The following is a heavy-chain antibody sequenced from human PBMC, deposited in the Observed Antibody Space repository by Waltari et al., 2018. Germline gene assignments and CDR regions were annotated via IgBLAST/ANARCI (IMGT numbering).Heavy chain of an antibody. CDR3: ARESGYSSSWAPGWFDP. V-gene: IGHV4-38-2*01. CDR1: AYSISRVYS. Sequence: QVQLQESGPGLVKPSETLSLPCAVSAYSISRVYSWVWIRQPPGKGLEWIGSIYHSGSTYYNPSLKSRVTISVDTSKNQFSLKLSSVTAADTAVYYCARESGYSSSWAPGWFDPWGQGTLVTVSS. CDR2: IYHSGST. D-gene: IGHD6-13*01. J-gene: IGHJ5*02.